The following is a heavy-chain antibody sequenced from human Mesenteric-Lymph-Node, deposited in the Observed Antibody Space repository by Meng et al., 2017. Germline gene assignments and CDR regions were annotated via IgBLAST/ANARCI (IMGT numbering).Heavy chain of an antibody. J-gene: IGHJ4*02. CDR3: ARGGATPMIIKY. CDR1: GGSLSGYY. CDR2: VYHNGVT. V-gene: IGHV4-34*02. D-gene: IGHD3-10*01. Sequence: QLQLKQWGSDVLKPSETLPLTCAVYGGSLSGYYWSWLRQPPGKGLEWMGEVYHNGVTKYSPSLRSRVVISIDTSKNQFSLNLRSVSAADTTMYYCARGGATPMIIKYWGPGTLVTVSS.